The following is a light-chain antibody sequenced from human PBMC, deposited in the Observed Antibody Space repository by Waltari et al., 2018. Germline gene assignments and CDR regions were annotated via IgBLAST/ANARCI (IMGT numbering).Light chain of an antibody. CDR1: QSISNW. V-gene: IGKV1-5*03. J-gene: IGKJ4*01. CDR2: KAS. CDR3: QQYNSYSLLS. Sequence: DIQMTQSPSPLSASVGDRFTTTCRVSQSISNWLSWYQHKPGKAPKLLIYKASTLESGVPSRFSGSGSGTEFTLTISSLQPDDFATYYCQQYNSYSLLSFGGGTKVEIK.